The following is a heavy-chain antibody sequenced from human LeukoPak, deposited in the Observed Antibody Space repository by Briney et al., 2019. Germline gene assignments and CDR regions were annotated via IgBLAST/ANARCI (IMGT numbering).Heavy chain of an antibody. CDR3: ARDRVWFGESPGYFQH. D-gene: IGHD3-10*01. Sequence: SVKVSCKASGGTFSSYAISWVRQAPGQGLEWMGGIIPIFGTANYAQKFQGRVTMTTDTSTSTAYMELRSLRSDDTAVYYCARDRVWFGESPGYFQHWGQGTLVTVSS. CDR2: IIPIFGTA. CDR1: GGTFSSYA. V-gene: IGHV1-69*05. J-gene: IGHJ1*01.